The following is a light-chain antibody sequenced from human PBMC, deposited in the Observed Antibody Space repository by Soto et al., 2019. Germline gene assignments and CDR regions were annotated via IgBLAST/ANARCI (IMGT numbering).Light chain of an antibody. CDR3: QQSYSTPWT. CDR2: AAS. J-gene: IGKJ1*01. CDR1: QSISSY. Sequence: DIQMTQSPSSLSASVGDRVTITCRASQSISSYLHWYQQKPGKAPQLLIYAASSLQSGVPSKFSGSVSGTDFTLTISSLQPEDFATYYCQQSYSTPWTFGQGTKVEI. V-gene: IGKV1-39*01.